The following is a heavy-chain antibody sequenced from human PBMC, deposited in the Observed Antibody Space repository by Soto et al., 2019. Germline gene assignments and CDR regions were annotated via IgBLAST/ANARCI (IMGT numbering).Heavy chain of an antibody. CDR2: IKSKTDGGTT. J-gene: IGHJ4*02. CDR3: TTGNYYDSRGYRY. Sequence: EVQLVESGGGLVKPGGSLRLSCAASGFTFSNAWMSWVRQAPGKGLEWVGRIKSKTDGGTTDYAAPVKGRFTISRDDSKNTLYLQMNSLKTEDTAVYYCTTGNYYDSRGYRYWGQGTLVTVSS. CDR1: GFTFSNAW. V-gene: IGHV3-15*01. D-gene: IGHD3-22*01.